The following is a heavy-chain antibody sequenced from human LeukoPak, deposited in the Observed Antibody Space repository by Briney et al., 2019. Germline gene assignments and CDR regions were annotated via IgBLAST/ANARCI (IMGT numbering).Heavy chain of an antibody. V-gene: IGHV3-48*03. D-gene: IGHD2-8*02. Sequence: GGSLRLSCAASGFTFNRYELKWFRQAPGKGLEWVSYITSGGDRKHYADSVRGRFTISRDNAKNSLYLQMNSLRAEDTAIYYCARGCFTSSTGGDYRGMDVWGQGATVTVSS. CDR3: ARGCFTSSTGGDYRGMDV. J-gene: IGHJ6*02. CDR2: ITSGGDRK. CDR1: GFTFNRYE.